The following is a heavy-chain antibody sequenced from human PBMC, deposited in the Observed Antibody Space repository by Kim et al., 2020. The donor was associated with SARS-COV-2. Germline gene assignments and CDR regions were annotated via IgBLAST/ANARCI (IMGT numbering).Heavy chain of an antibody. J-gene: IGHJ4*02. CDR3: ASGGTNQHAHV. CDR1: GGSISNYY. D-gene: IGHD2-2*01. V-gene: IGHV4-59*13. Sequence: SETLSLTCTVSGGSISNYYWNWIRQPPGKELEWMGYIFYSGTNNYNPSLKSRVTISLDTSKNQFSLKLIYVTAADTAVYFCASGGTNQHAHVWGQGTLVT. CDR2: IFYSGTN.